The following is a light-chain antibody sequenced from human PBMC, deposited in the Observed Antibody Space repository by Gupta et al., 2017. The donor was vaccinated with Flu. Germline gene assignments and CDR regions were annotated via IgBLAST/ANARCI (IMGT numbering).Light chain of an antibody. CDR3: AAWDDILTGWV. J-gene: IGLJ3*02. V-gene: IGLV1-47*01. Sequence: QSMLTQPPSASGTPGQRVTISCSGGRSNIGRNHVYWYQQLPGTAPKLFVSRNDQRPSGVPDRFSGSKSGISASLVIGGLRSEDEADYYCAAWDDILTGWVFGGGTKLTVL. CDR1: RSNIGRNH. CDR2: RND.